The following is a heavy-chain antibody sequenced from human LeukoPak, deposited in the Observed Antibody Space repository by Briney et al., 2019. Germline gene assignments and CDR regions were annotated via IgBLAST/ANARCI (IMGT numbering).Heavy chain of an antibody. J-gene: IGHJ4*02. CDR3: ARDRSYYDFWSGYLDY. CDR2: ISYDGSNK. D-gene: IGHD3-3*01. V-gene: IGHV3-30*19. CDR1: GFTFSSYS. Sequence: GGSLRLSCAASGFTFSSYSMNWVRQAPGKGLEWVAVISYDGSNKYYADSVRGRFTISRDNSKNTLYLQMNSLRAEDTAVYYCARDRSYYDFWSGYLDYWGQGTLVTVSS.